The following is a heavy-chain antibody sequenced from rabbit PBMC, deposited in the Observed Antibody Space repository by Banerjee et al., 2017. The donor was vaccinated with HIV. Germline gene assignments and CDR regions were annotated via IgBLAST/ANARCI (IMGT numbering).Heavy chain of an antibody. J-gene: IGHJ4*01. V-gene: IGHV1S40*01. CDR3: GRMDVAYGWAFNL. Sequence: SSSDYMCWVRQAPGKGLEWIACIYVGSDGKTDYASWAKGRFTISRTSSTTVALQMTSLTAADTATYFCGRMDVAYGWAFNLWGQGTLVTVS. D-gene: IGHD6-1*01. CDR1: SSSDY. CDR2: IYVGSDGKT.